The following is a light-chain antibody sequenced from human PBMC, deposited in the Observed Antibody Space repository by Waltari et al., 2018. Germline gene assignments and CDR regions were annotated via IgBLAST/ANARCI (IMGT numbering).Light chain of an antibody. J-gene: IGLJ2*01. CDR1: SGSIATKY. CDR2: EDN. V-gene: IGLV6-57*04. CDR3: QSYDDRSVV. Sequence: NFMLTQPHPVSESPGKTVTIPCTRSSGSIATKYVQWYQQRPGSAPTTVIYEDNQRPSGVPDRFSGSIDSSSNSASLTISGLKPEDEADYYCQSYDDRSVVFGGGTKLTVL.